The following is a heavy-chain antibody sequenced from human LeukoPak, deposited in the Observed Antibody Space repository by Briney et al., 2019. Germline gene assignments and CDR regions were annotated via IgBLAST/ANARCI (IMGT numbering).Heavy chain of an antibody. V-gene: IGHV1-46*01. D-gene: IGHD1-26*01. CDR2: INPSGGST. CDR1: GYTFTSYY. Sequence: ASVKVSCKASGYTFTSYYMHWVRQAPGQGLEWMGIINPSGGSTSYAQKFQGRVTMTRDTSTSTVYMELSSLRSEDTAVYYCARDMGGSYSFILAFDIWGQGTVVTVSS. CDR3: ARDMGGSYSFILAFDI. J-gene: IGHJ3*02.